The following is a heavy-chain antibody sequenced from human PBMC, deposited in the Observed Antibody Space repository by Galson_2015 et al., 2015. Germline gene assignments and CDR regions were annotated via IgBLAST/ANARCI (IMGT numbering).Heavy chain of an antibody. D-gene: IGHD2-2*01. CDR1: GFSLSTSGVG. CDR3: AHRREGFPGGAVSTSHLPHPYYFDY. Sequence: PALVKPTQTLTLTCTFSGFSLSTSGVGVGWIRQPPGKALEGLALIYWDVDKRYSPSLKSRLTITKDTSKNQVVLTMTNMDPVDTATYYCAHRREGFPGGAVSTSHLPHPYYFDYWGQGTLVTVSS. CDR2: IYWDVDK. V-gene: IGHV2-5*02. J-gene: IGHJ4*02.